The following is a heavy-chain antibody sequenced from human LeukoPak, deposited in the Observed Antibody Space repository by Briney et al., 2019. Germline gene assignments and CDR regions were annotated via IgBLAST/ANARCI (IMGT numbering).Heavy chain of an antibody. Sequence: ASVKVSCKASGYTFTSYAMNWVRQAPGQGLEWMGWINTNTGNPTYAQGFTGRFVFSLDTSVSTAYLQISSLKAEDTAVYYCTRVSSGWYGVRAFDIWGQGTMVTVSS. D-gene: IGHD6-19*01. J-gene: IGHJ3*02. CDR3: TRVSSGWYGVRAFDI. V-gene: IGHV7-4-1*02. CDR2: INTNTGNP. CDR1: GYTFTSYA.